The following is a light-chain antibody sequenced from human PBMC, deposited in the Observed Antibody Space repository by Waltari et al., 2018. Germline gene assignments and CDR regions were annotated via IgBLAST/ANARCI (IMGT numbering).Light chain of an antibody. CDR3: QAWDSSTVV. CDR2: QDS. J-gene: IGLJ2*01. V-gene: IGLV3-1*01. CDR1: KLGDKY. Sequence: SYELTQPPSVSASPGQTASITCPGDKLGDKYACWYQQKTGQSPVLVIYQDSKRPSGIPERFSGSNSGNTATLTISGTQAMDEADYYCQAWDSSTVVFGGGTKLTVL.